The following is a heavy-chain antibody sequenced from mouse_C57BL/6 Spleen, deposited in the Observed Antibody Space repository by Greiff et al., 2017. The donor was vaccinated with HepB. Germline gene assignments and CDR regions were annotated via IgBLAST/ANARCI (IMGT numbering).Heavy chain of an antibody. CDR1: GYTFTEYT. CDR3: ARHETLYYAMDY. Sequence: VQLQQSGAELVKPGASVKLSCKASGYTFTEYTIHWVKQRSGQGLEWIGWFYPGSGSIKYNEKFKDKATLTADKSSSTVYMGLSRLTSEDSAFYFFARHETLYYAMDYWGQGTSVTVSS. V-gene: IGHV1-62-2*01. CDR2: FYPGSGSI. J-gene: IGHJ4*01.